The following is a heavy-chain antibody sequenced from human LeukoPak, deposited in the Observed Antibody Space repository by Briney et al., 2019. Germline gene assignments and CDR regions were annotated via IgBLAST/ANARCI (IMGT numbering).Heavy chain of an antibody. V-gene: IGHV3-30*01. CDR1: GFTFSSYA. D-gene: IGHD5-18*01. Sequence: PGGSLRLSCAASGFTFSSYAMHWVRQAPGKGLEWVASISYADGSYKYYADSVKGQFTISRDSSENTLYLQMNSLRAEDTAVYYCARDLKSGGNSQGSGGSFDSWGQGTLVTVSS. CDR3: ARDLKSGGNSQGSGGSFDS. CDR2: ISYADGSYK. J-gene: IGHJ4*02.